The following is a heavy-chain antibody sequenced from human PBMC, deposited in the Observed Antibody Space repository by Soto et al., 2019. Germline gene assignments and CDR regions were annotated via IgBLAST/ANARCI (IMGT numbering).Heavy chain of an antibody. CDR1: GFTFSSYA. D-gene: IGHD3-3*01. J-gene: IGHJ6*02. CDR2: ISYDGSNK. Sequence: GGSLRLYCAASGFTFSSYAMHWVRQAPGKGLEWVAVISYDGSNKYYADSVKGRFTISRDNSKNTLYLQMNSLRAEDTAVYYCASSITIFGVVIKADGYYYGMDVWGQGTTVTISS. CDR3: ASSITIFGVVIKADGYYYGMDV. V-gene: IGHV3-30-3*01.